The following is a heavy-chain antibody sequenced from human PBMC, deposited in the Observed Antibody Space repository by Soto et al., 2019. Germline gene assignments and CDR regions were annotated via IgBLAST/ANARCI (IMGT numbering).Heavy chain of an antibody. V-gene: IGHV1-18*01. CDR2: ISTLHGDT. Sequence: GASVKVSCKTSNYPFTSFGISWVRQAPGQRPEWMGWISTLHGDTTYAEKFRGRVTLTRDTSTSTAHMDLRSLTSDDTAIYYCAIGLPWVVHPDTEYFQHWGQSTLVTVSS. CDR3: AIGLPWVVHPDTEYFQH. CDR1: NYPFTSFG. J-gene: IGHJ1*01. D-gene: IGHD2-15*01.